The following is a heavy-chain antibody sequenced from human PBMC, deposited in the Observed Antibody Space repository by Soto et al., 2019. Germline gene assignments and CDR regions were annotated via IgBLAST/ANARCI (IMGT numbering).Heavy chain of an antibody. CDR2: IYHSGST. CDR1: GGSISSGGYS. Sequence: QLQLQESGSGLVKPSQTLSLTCAVSGGSISSGGYSWSWIRQPPGKGLEWIGYIYHSGSTYYNPAPXSXLTISVDRSKNPFSLKLSSVTAADTAVYYCARVPGPWGQGTLVTVSS. CDR3: ARVPGP. V-gene: IGHV4-30-2*01. J-gene: IGHJ5*02.